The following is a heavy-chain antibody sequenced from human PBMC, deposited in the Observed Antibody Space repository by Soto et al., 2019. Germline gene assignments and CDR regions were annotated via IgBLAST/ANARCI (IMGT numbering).Heavy chain of an antibody. CDR3: ARWEQSRFEN. CDR1: GFSVSAYT. J-gene: IGHJ4*02. CDR2: ISSDGNHK. D-gene: IGHD1-1*01. Sequence: QVQLVESGGGVVQPGRSLRLSCAASGFSVSAYTVHWVRQAPGKGLEWVAVISSDGNHKYYTDSVKGRFAISRDTSTNTFYLQMDRLGPEVTAVNYGARWEQSRFENWGEGTLVTVSS. V-gene: IGHV3-30*09.